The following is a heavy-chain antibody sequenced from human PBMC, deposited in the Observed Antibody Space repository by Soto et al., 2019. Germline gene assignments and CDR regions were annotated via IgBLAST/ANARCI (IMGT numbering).Heavy chain of an antibody. D-gene: IGHD6-19*01. V-gene: IGHV3-23*01. CDR3: AKGSPSAVAGTRRGY. Sequence: EVQLLESGGGLVQPGGSLRLSCAASGFTFSSYAMSWVRQAPGKGLEWVSAISGSGGRTYYADSVKGRFTISRDNSKNTLYLQMNRLRAEDTAVYYCAKGSPSAVAGTRRGYWGQGTLVTVSS. J-gene: IGHJ4*02. CDR2: ISGSGGRT. CDR1: GFTFSSYA.